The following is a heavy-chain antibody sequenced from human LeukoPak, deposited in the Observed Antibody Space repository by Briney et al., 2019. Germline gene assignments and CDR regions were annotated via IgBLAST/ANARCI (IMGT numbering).Heavy chain of an antibody. V-gene: IGHV3-30*04. CDR1: RFNFDNFA. J-gene: IGHJ4*02. CDR3: AKGKWELFPFDY. CDR2: ISHDARTK. Sequence: PGGSLRLSCVVSRFNFDNFAMHWVRQPLGKGLEWVAVISHDARTKYYADSMKGRFTISRDNSKNTLYLQMNSLRAEDTAVYYCAKGKWELFPFDYWGQGTLVTVSS. D-gene: IGHD1-26*01.